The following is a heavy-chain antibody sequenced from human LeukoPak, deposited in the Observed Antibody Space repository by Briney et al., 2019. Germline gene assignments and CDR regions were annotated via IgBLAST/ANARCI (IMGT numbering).Heavy chain of an antibody. D-gene: IGHD1-26*01. CDR1: GGTFSSYA. CDR2: IIPIFGTA. CDR3: PIYSGSYHDY. J-gene: IGHJ4*02. V-gene: IGHV1-69*13. Sequence: SVKVSCKASGGTFSSYAISWVRQAPGQGLEWMGRIIPIFGTANYAQKFQGIVTITAEESTITAYMELSSLRSEDTAVYFCPIYSGSYHDYWRLGTLVTVSS.